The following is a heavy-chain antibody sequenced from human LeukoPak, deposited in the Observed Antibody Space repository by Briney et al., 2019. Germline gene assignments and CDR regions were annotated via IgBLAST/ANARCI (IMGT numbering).Heavy chain of an antibody. CDR1: GGSISSDGYY. CDR2: IYHSGRT. D-gene: IGHD1-1*01. V-gene: IGHV4-30-2*01. Sequence: SQTLSLTCTVSGGSISSDGYYWSWVRQPPGKGLEWIGYIYHSGRTYYNPSLKSRVTISVDRSKNQFSLKLSSVTAADTAVYFCARGYDTTVDYWGQGTLVTVSS. CDR3: ARGYDTTVDY. J-gene: IGHJ4*02.